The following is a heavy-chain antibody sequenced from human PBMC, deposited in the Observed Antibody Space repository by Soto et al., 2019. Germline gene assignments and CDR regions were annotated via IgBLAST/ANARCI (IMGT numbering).Heavy chain of an antibody. CDR3: ARNTFNWFDP. CDR2: TSNSGNSV. J-gene: IGHJ5*02. V-gene: IGHV3-11*01. Sequence: QVQLVESGGDLVKPGGSLRLSCAASGFTFNDFFMTWSRQAPGRGPEWVASTSNSGNSVYYADSVKGRFTVSRDNAQNTLTLQMTDLRVDDTAVYYCARNTFNWFDPWGQGTLVTVSS. CDR1: GFTFNDFF.